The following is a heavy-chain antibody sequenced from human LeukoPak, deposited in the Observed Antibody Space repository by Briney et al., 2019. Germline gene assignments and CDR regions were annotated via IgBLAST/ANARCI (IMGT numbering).Heavy chain of an antibody. CDR3: ARSGRDGYNLDAFDI. D-gene: IGHD5-24*01. CDR1: GFTFSSYS. J-gene: IGHJ3*02. V-gene: IGHV3-21*01. Sequence: NPGGSLRLSCAASGFTFSSYSMNWVRQAPGKGLEWVSSISSSISYIYYADSVKGRFTISRDNAKNSLHLQMNSLRAEDTAVYYCARSGRDGYNLDAFDILGQGTMVTISS. CDR2: ISSSISYI.